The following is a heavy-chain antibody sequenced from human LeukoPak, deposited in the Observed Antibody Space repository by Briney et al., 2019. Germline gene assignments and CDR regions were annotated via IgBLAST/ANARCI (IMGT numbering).Heavy chain of an antibody. CDR2: INHSGST. V-gene: IGHV4-34*01. CDR3: ARRNRYCSGGSCYSSPLYGWFDP. Sequence: SETLSLTCAVYGGSFSGYYWSWIRQPPGKGLEWIGEINHSGSTNYNPSLKSRVTISVDTSKNQFSLKLSSVTAADTAVYYCARRNRYCSGGSCYSSPLYGWFDPGAREPWSPSPQ. D-gene: IGHD2-15*01. J-gene: IGHJ5*02. CDR1: GGSFSGYY.